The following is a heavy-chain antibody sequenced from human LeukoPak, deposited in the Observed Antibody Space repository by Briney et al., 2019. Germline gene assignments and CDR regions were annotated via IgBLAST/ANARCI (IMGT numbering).Heavy chain of an antibody. CDR2: INHSGST. V-gene: IGHV4-34*01. CDR1: GGSFSGYY. J-gene: IGHJ4*02. Sequence: KPSETLSLTCAVYGGSFSGYYWSWIRQPPGKGLEWIGEINHSGSTNYNPSLKSRVTISVDTSKNQFSLKLSSVTAADTAVYYCARYRAGYSYGQWGQGTLVTVSS. D-gene: IGHD5-18*01. CDR3: ARYRAGYSYGQ.